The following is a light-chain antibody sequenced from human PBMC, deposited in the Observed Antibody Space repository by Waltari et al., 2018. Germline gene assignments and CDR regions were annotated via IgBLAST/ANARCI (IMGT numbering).Light chain of an antibody. CDR2: KAS. CDR1: QSISSW. V-gene: IGKV1-5*03. J-gene: IGKJ2*01. CDR3: QQYNSYPYT. Sequence: DIQMTQSPSTLSASVGDRVTITCRASQSISSWLAWYQQKPGKAPKLLIYKASTLESGVPSRFSGSGSGTEFTLTISSLQPDDFATYYCQQYNSYPYTFGQGTKLEIK.